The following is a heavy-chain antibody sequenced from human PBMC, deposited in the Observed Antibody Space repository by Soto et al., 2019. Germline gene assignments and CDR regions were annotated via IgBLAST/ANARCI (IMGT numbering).Heavy chain of an antibody. Sequence: PGESLKISCEVSGDTFTNFWIGWVRQMPGKGLEWMGIIFPRDSDTRYSPSFQGRVTISVDKSINTAYLQWSSLKASDTAMYYCARHLRSTPFDPWGRGTLVTVSS. CDR2: IFPRDSDT. CDR1: GDTFTNFW. V-gene: IGHV5-51*01. CDR3: ARHLRSTPFDP. D-gene: IGHD2-15*01. J-gene: IGHJ5*02.